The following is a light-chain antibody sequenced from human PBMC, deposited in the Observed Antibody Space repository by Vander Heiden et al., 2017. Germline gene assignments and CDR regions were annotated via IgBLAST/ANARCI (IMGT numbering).Light chain of an antibody. CDR2: GNT. Sequence: QSVLTQPPSLSLAPGQTVPISCTGSSSNIGAGYDVHWYQQLPGTAPKLLIYGNTNRPSGVPDRFSGSKSGTSASLAITGLQAEDEADYYCQSYDSSLSGSKVFGGGTKLTVL. CDR3: QSYDSSLSGSKV. V-gene: IGLV1-40*01. J-gene: IGLJ2*01. CDR1: SSNIGAGYD.